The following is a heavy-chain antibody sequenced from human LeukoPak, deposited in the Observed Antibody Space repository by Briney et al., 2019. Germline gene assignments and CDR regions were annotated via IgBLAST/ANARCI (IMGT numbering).Heavy chain of an antibody. Sequence: GGSLRLSCAASGFTFGNAWMTWVRQAPGKGLEWVAVIYSGGSTNYADSVKGRFTISRDNSKNTLYLLMNSLRAEDTAVYYCAIRKSGNAIDYWGQGTLVTVSS. J-gene: IGHJ4*02. CDR3: AIRKSGNAIDY. D-gene: IGHD5-12*01. V-gene: IGHV3-66*01. CDR1: GFTFGNAW. CDR2: IYSGGST.